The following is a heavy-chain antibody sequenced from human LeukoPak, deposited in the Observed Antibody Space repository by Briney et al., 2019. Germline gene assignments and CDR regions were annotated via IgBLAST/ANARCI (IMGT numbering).Heavy chain of an antibody. D-gene: IGHD6-13*01. CDR1: GFTFSSYA. Sequence: GGSLRLSCAASGFTFSSYAMSWVRQAPGKGLEWVSAISGSGGSTYYADSVKGRFTISRDNSKNTLYLQMNSLRAEDTAVYYCVKLIAAATKYYYGMDVWGQGTTVTVSS. CDR2: ISGSGGST. J-gene: IGHJ6*02. CDR3: VKLIAAATKYYYGMDV. V-gene: IGHV3-23*01.